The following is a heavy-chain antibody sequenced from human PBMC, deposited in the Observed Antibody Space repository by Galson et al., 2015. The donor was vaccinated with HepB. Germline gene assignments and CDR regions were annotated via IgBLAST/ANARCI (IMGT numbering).Heavy chain of an antibody. CDR1: GFTFSSYG. V-gene: IGHV3-30*18. D-gene: IGHD4-17*01. CDR3: AKAAGDYGDDGAFFDY. J-gene: IGHJ4*02. CDR2: ISYDGSNK. Sequence: SLRLSCAASGFTFSSYGMHWVRQAPGKGLEWVAVISYDGSNKYYADSVKGRFTISRDNSKNTLYLQMNSLRAEDTAVYYCAKAAGDYGDDGAFFDYWGQGTLVTVSS.